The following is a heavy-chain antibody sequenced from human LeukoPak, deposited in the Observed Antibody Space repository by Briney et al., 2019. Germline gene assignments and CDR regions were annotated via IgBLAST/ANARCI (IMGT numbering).Heavy chain of an antibody. V-gene: IGHV4-34*01. Sequence: SETLSLTCAVYGGSFSGYYWSWIRQPPGKGLEWIGEINHSGSTNYNPSLKSRVTISVDTSKNQFSLKLSSVTAADTAVYYCARFIVVVPAAIARGGNYMKRSNWFDPWGQGTLVTVSP. CDR2: INHSGST. J-gene: IGHJ5*02. CDR1: GGSFSGYY. CDR3: ARFIVVVPAAIARGGNYMKRSNWFDP. D-gene: IGHD2-2*02.